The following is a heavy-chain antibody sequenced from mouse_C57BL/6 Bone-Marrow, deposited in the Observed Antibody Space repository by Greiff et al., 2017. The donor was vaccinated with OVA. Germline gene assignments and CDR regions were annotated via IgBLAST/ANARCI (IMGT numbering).Heavy chain of an antibody. CDR1: GYTFTSYW. Sequence: QVQLQQPGAELVKPGASVKLSCKASGYTFTSYWMHWVKQRPGQGLEWIGMIHPNSGSTNYNEKFKSKATLTVDKSSSTAYMQLSSLTSEDSAVYYCARAGSTMIRYFDVWGTGTTVTVSS. CDR3: ARAGSTMIRYFDV. J-gene: IGHJ1*03. D-gene: IGHD2-4*01. CDR2: IHPNSGST. V-gene: IGHV1-64*01.